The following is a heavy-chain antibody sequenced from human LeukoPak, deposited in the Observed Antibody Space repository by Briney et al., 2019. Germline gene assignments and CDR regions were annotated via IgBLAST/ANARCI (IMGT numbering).Heavy chain of an antibody. J-gene: IGHJ4*02. CDR3: TRDQTPYY. CDR2: IRSKIYGGTA. V-gene: IGHV3-49*04. CDR1: GFTFGDYA. Sequence: GGSLRLSCTASGFTFGDYAMTWVRQAPGKGLEWVGFIRSKIYGGTAEYAASVQGRFTISRDDSKGIAYLQMNSLKTEDTAVYYCTRDQTPYYWGQGTLVTVSS.